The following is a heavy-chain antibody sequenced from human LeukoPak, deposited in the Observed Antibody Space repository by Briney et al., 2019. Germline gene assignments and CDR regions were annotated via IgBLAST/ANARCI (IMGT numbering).Heavy chain of an antibody. Sequence: ASVKVSCKASGYTFTSYDINWVRQATGQGLEWMGWMNPNSGNTGYAQKFQGRVTMTRNTSISTAYMELSSLRSEDTAVYYCASGMLYYYGSGSYYNEDYWGQGTLVTVSS. CDR1: GYTFTSYD. V-gene: IGHV1-8*01. CDR3: ASGMLYYYGSGSYYNEDY. D-gene: IGHD3-10*01. CDR2: MNPNSGNT. J-gene: IGHJ4*02.